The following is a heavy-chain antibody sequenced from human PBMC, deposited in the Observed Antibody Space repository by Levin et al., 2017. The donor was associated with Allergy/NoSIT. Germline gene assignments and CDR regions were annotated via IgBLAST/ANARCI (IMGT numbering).Heavy chain of an antibody. J-gene: IGHJ4*02. CDR2: VYYSRST. CDR1: GGSINSGTYK. D-gene: IGHD3-22*01. Sequence: SQTLSLPCTVSGGSINSGTYKWGWVRQHPGKGLEWIAYVYYSRSTYYNPSLKSRVAISVDTSKNQFSLKMTSVTAADTAVYYCVRAPPDGMIVLWGQGTLVTVS. CDR3: VRAPPDGMIVL. V-gene: IGHV4-31*03.